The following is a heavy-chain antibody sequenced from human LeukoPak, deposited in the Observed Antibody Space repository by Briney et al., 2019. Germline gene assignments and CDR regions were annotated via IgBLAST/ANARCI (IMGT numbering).Heavy chain of an antibody. Sequence: PSETLSLTCTVSGVSLSSYYWTWLRQPPGKGLEWIGYIYYSGTTNYNPSLKSRVTMSVDTSKNQFSLKLNSVTAADTAVYYCARSGTLTGYLYWGQGAQVTVSS. V-gene: IGHV4-59*01. CDR2: IYYSGTT. CDR1: GVSLSSYY. D-gene: IGHD3-9*01. J-gene: IGHJ4*02. CDR3: ARSGTLTGYLY.